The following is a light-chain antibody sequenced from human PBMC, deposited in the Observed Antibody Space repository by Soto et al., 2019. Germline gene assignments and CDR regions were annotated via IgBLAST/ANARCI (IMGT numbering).Light chain of an antibody. CDR2: GVS. Sequence: ELVLTQSPVALSLSSGERATLSCRASQSVSSTLLTWYQQKPGQAPRLLIYGVSSRATGIPDRVSGSGSGTDLTRTISRLEPDDFAVYFCQHYGDSSWTFGQGSRVEIK. CDR1: QSVSSTL. CDR3: QHYGDSSWT. J-gene: IGKJ1*01. V-gene: IGKV3-20*01.